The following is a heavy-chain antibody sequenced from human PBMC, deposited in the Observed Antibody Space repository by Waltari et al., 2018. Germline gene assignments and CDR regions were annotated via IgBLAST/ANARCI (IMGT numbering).Heavy chain of an antibody. CDR3: AHNTYSYDFWSGYPNWFDP. D-gene: IGHD3-3*01. CDR2: IYWNDDK. Sequence: QITLKESGPTLVKPTQTLTLTCTFSGFSVSTSGEGVAWIRQSLGKALEWLALIYWNDDKRYSPSLKSRLTITKDTSKNQVLTMTNMDPVDTATYYCAHNTYSYDFWSGYPNWFDPWGQGTLVTVSS. CDR1: GFSVSTSGEG. J-gene: IGHJ5*02. V-gene: IGHV2-5*01.